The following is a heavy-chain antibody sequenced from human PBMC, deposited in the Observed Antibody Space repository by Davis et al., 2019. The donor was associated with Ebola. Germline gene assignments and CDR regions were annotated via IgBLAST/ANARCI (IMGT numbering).Heavy chain of an antibody. CDR2: ITPIFDST. D-gene: IGHD1-26*01. CDR1: GGTFGNYV. J-gene: IGHJ4*02. Sequence: SVKVSCKTSGGTFGNYVFNWVRQAPGQGLEWMGGITPIFDSTNYAQKFQGRVTMTADKSTSTAYMELRSLTSDDTAVYYCARLPIYSGSYFSFDYWGQGTLVTVSS. CDR3: ARLPIYSGSYFSFDY. V-gene: IGHV1-69*06.